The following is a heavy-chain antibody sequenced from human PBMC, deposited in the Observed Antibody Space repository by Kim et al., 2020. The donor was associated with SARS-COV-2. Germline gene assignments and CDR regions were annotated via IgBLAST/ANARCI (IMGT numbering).Heavy chain of an antibody. V-gene: IGHV4-59*13. Sequence: SETLSLTCTVSGGSISSYYWSWIRQPPGKGLEWIGYIYYSGSTNYNPSLKSRVTISVDTSKNQFSLKLSSVTAADTAVYYCARLDPPGWEPGDYWGQGTLVTVSS. CDR3: ARLDPPGWEPGDY. J-gene: IGHJ4*02. D-gene: IGHD1-26*01. CDR1: GGSISSYY. CDR2: IYYSGST.